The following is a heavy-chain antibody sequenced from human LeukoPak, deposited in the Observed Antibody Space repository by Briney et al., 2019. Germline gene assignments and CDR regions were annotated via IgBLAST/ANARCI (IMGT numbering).Heavy chain of an antibody. CDR2: IYYSGST. CDR1: GGSISSYY. D-gene: IGHD3-22*01. J-gene: IGHJ3*02. V-gene: IGHV4-59*12. CDR3: ATTLNYYDSSGFRLGAFDI. Sequence: SETLSLTCTVSGGSISSYYWSWIRQPPGKGLEWIGYIYYSGSTYYNPSLKSRVTISVDTSKNQFSLKLSSVTAADTAVYYCATTLNYYDSSGFRLGAFDIWGQGTMVTVSS.